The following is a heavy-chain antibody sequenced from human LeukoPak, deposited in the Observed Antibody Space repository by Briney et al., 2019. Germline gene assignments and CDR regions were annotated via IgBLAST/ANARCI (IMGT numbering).Heavy chain of an antibody. CDR2: IYLGGGT. D-gene: IGHD3-22*01. J-gene: IGHJ4*02. CDR3: ASPSNNSRYAFDY. CDR1: GIAVITNY. V-gene: IGHV3-53*01. Sequence: GGSLRLSCAASGIAVITNYMSWVRQAPGKGLGWVSVIYLGGGTHHANSVKGRFTISRDYSMNTLYLEMNSLRVEDTAIYYCASPSNNSRYAFDYWGQGTLVTVSS.